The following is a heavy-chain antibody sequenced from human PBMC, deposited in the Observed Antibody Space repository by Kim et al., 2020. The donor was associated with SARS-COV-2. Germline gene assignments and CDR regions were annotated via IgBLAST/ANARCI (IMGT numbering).Heavy chain of an antibody. V-gene: IGHV3-23*01. D-gene: IGHD1-1*01. J-gene: IGHJ4*02. Sequence: GSTLYADPVKGRLTISRDNSENTLHLQMGSLGVEDTGVYYCAREPARRADYWGRGTLVTVSS. CDR3: AREPARRADY. CDR2: GST.